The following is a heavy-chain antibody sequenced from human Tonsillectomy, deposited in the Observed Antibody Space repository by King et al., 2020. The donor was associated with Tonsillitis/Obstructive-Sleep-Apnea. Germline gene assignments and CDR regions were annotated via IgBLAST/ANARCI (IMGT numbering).Heavy chain of an antibody. V-gene: IGHV2-5*02. Sequence: ITLKESGPTLVKPTQTRTLTCTVSGFSPSTRGVGVGWIRQPPGEALEWLARIYWDGDQRYSPSLKSRLNINKETSKNQAILTVTNMDPLDTATYYCAHAATLSDYYYYMDVWGKGTTVTVSS. D-gene: IGHD6-25*01. J-gene: IGHJ6*03. CDR1: GFSPSTRGVG. CDR3: AHAATLSDYYYYMDV. CDR2: IYWDGDQ.